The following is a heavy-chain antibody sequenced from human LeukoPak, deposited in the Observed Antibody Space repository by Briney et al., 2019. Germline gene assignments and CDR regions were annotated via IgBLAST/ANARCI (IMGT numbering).Heavy chain of an antibody. D-gene: IGHD2-15*01. Sequence: SETLSLTCAVSGGSISSSNWWSWVRQPPGKGLEWIGEIYHSGSTNYNPSLKGRVTISVDKSKNQFSLKLSSVTAADTAVYYCAAGYCSGGSCPMGYWGQGTLVTVSS. V-gene: IGHV4-4*02. CDR1: GGSISSSNW. J-gene: IGHJ4*02. CDR2: IYHSGST. CDR3: AAGYCSGGSCPMGY.